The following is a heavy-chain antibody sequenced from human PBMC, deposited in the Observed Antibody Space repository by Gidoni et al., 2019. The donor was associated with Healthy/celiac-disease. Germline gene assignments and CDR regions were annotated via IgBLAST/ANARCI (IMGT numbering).Heavy chain of an antibody. V-gene: IGHV4-34*01. CDR3: ARAGLAARPLYYYYYYGMDV. Sequence: LEWIGEINHSGSTNYNPSLKSRVTISVDTSKNQFSLKLSSVTAADTAVYYCARAGLAARPLYYYYYYGMDVWGQGTTVTVSS. CDR2: INHSGST. J-gene: IGHJ6*02. D-gene: IGHD6-6*01.